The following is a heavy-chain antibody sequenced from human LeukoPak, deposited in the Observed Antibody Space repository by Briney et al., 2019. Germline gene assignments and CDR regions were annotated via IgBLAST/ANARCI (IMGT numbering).Heavy chain of an antibody. CDR2: IKEDGSER. J-gene: IGHJ5*02. Sequence: GGSLRLSCAASGFIFSNDAMHWVRQAPGKGLEWVASIKEDGSERNYVDSVKGRFTISRDNPQNSLCLQMNSLRVEDTAVYYCARGGSIRFDPWGQGTLVIVSS. CDR3: ARGGSIRFDP. D-gene: IGHD3-16*01. CDR1: GFIFSNDA. V-gene: IGHV3-7*03.